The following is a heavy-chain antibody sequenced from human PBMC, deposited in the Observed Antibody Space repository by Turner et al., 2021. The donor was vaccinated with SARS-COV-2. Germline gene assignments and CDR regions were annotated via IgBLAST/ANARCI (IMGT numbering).Heavy chain of an antibody. J-gene: IGHJ3*02. CDR1: GYTLSSYG. CDR3: ARDLSAWYQRTTDDVLDI. CDR2: ISAYNGFT. V-gene: IGHV1-18*01. Sequence: QVHLVQSDAEVKKPGASVTVSCKASGYTLSSYGMSWVRQAPGQGLEWMGWISAYNGFTSYSQNLQGRVTMTTDRSTSTAYMELRSLRLDDTAVYYCARDLSAWYQRTTDDVLDIWGQGTRVTVS. D-gene: IGHD6-19*01.